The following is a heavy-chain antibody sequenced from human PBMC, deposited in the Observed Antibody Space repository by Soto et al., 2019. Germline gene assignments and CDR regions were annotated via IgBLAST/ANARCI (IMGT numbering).Heavy chain of an antibody. J-gene: IGHJ5*02. CDR1: GGSISSGGYS. D-gene: IGHD2-15*01. Sequence: QLQLQESGSGLVKPSQTLSLTCAVSGGSISSGGYSWSWIRQPPGKGLEWIGYIYHSGSTYYNPSRKSRRTITVDRSKNQFSLKLRSVTAADTAVYYCPRGVEVVTPSWFDPWGQGTLVTVSS. CDR3: PRGVEVVTPSWFDP. CDR2: IYHSGST. V-gene: IGHV4-30-2*01.